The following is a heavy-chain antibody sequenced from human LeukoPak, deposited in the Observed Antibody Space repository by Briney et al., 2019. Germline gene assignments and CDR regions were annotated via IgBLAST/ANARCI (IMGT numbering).Heavy chain of an antibody. CDR2: IYTGGNT. Sequence: GGSLRLSCAASGFTVDSNYLSWFRQAPGKGLEWVSTIYTGGNTYYAASVKGRFTISRDFSKNTVFLHMNSLRAEDTAMYYCARARPGGSYYRFSFDYWGQGTLVTVSS. D-gene: IGHD1-26*01. CDR3: ARARPGGSYYRFSFDY. V-gene: IGHV3-53*01. J-gene: IGHJ4*02. CDR1: GFTVDSNY.